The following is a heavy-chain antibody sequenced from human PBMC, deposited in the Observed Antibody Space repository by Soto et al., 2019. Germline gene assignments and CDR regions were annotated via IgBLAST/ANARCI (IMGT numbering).Heavy chain of an antibody. CDR2: ISGSGATA. CDR1: GFTFRSFA. J-gene: IGHJ6*02. CDR3: ARESSYSYGPDYYYYAMDV. V-gene: IGHV3-23*01. D-gene: IGHD5-18*01. Sequence: EVQLLESGGGLVQPGGSLRLSCAGSGFTFRSFAMTWVRQAPGKGLEWVSVISGSGATAYYADSVRGRFAVSRANSKNTVHLQMNSLRVEDTAVYYCARESSYSYGPDYYYYAMDVWGQGTTVTVSS.